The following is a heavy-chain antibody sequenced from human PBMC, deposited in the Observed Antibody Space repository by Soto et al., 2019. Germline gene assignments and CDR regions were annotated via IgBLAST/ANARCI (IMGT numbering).Heavy chain of an antibody. Sequence: QVQLVQSGAEVKKPGSSVRVSCKVSGDTFSSYGISWVRQAPGQGLEWMGGIIPTFDIVNYAQSFQGRVTITADKSTDTVYMELSSLKSEDTAVFYCARVPPGYCSGGACYTYYLDFWGQGTPVTVSS. CDR3: ARVPPGYCSGGACYTYYLDF. CDR1: GDTFSSYG. V-gene: IGHV1-69*17. D-gene: IGHD2-15*01. CDR2: IIPTFDIV. J-gene: IGHJ4*02.